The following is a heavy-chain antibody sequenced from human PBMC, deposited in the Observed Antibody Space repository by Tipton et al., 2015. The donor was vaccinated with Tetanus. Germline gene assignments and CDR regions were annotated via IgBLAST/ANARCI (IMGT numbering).Heavy chain of an antibody. Sequence: CAASGFMFSDHSLHWVRQAPGRGLEWVAVISHDGGNQYYANSVKGRFTISRDNAKNTLYLQMNSLSDEDVAVYYCARSQKYDFWSGYRGTFFDSWGQGTLVTVSS. CDR2: ISHDGGNQ. D-gene: IGHD3/OR15-3a*01. CDR1: GFMFSDHS. J-gene: IGHJ4*02. CDR3: ARSQKYDFWSGYRGTFFDS. V-gene: IGHV3-30-3*01.